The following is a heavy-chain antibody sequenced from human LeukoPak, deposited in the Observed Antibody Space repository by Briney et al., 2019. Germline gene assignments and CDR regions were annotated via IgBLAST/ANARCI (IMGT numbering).Heavy chain of an antibody. D-gene: IGHD6-19*01. V-gene: IGHV3-21*01. Sequence: GGSLRLSCAASGFTFSSYSMNWVRQAPGKGLEWVSSISSSSSYIYYADSVKGRFTISRDNAKNSLYLQMNSLRAEDTAVYYCARDRSGSGWPHDAFDIWGQGTMVTVSS. J-gene: IGHJ3*02. CDR1: GFTFSSYS. CDR2: ISSSSSYI. CDR3: ARDRSGSGWPHDAFDI.